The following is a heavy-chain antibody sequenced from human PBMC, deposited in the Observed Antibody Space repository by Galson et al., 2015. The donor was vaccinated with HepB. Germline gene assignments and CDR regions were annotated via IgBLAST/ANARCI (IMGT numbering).Heavy chain of an antibody. D-gene: IGHD3-10*01. CDR3: AREEFTMVRGVIIRRGSLVDY. CDR2: ISAYNGNT. Sequence: SVKVSCKASGYTFTSYGISWVRQAPGQGLEWMGWISAYNGNTNYAQKLQGRVTMTTDTSTSTAYMELRSLRSDDTAVYYCAREEFTMVRGVIIRRGSLVDYWGQGTLVTVSS. CDR1: GYTFTSYG. V-gene: IGHV1-18*04. J-gene: IGHJ4*02.